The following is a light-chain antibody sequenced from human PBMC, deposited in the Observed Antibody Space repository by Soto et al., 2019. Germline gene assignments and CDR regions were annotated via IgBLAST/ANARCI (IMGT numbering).Light chain of an antibody. CDR1: QSVNTY. Sequence: EIVLTQSPAPLSLSPGERATLSCQASQSVNTYLAWYQQKPGQAPRLLIYGASSRATGIPDRFSGSGSGTDFTLTISRLEPEDFAVYYCQQYGSSPRTFGQGTKVDIK. J-gene: IGKJ1*01. CDR3: QQYGSSPRT. CDR2: GAS. V-gene: IGKV3-20*01.